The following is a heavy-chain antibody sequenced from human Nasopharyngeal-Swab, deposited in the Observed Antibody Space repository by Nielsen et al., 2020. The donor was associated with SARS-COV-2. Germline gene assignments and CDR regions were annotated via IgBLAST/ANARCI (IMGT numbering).Heavy chain of an antibody. D-gene: IGHD2-15*01. CDR3: ARTTYCSGGSCYWFDY. J-gene: IGHJ4*02. CDR2: IYYSGST. Sequence: IRQPPGKGLEWIGYIYYSGSTYYNPSLKSRVTISVDTSKNQFSLKLSSVTAADTAVYYCARTTYCSGGSCYWFDYWGQGTLVTVSS. V-gene: IGHV4-31*02.